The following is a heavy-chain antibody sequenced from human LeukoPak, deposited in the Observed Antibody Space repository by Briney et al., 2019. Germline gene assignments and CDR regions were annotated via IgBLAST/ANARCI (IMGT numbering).Heavy chain of an antibody. CDR3: ARAPGSYVDYYYYYMDV. CDR1: GYTFTGYY. D-gene: IGHD3-10*01. CDR2: INPNSGGT. V-gene: IGHV1-2*02. J-gene: IGHJ6*03. Sequence: ASVKVSCKASGYTFTGYYMRWVRQAPGQGLEWMGWINPNSGGTNYAQKFQGRVTMTRDTSISTAYMELSRLRSDDTAVYYCARAPGSYVDYYYYYMDVWGKGTTVTISS.